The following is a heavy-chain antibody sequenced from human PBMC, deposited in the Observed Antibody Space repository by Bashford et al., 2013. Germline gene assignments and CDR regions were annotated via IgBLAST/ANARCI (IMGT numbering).Heavy chain of an antibody. D-gene: IGHD2-15*01. CDR2: FSGGHT. J-gene: IGHJ4*02. V-gene: IGHV3-23*01. CDR3: AKFSSHSCNHFDY. Sequence: VRQAPGKGLEWVSTFSGGHTYYADSVKGRFTISRDDSKSTLYLQMNSLRAEDTAVYYCAKFSSHSCNHFDYWGQGTLVTVSS.